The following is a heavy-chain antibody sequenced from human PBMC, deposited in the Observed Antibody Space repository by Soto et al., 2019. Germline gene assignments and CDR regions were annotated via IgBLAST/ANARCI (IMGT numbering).Heavy chain of an antibody. CDR1: GDSITSYF. CDR2: VYYTGGT. Sequence: SETLSLTCSVSGDSITSYFWSWIRQPPGKGLEYIGYVYYTGGTNYNPSLKSRVTISVDTSKNQFSLKLRSVAAADTAVYYCARDRRGGYHLDYWGRGTLVTVSS. J-gene: IGHJ4*02. D-gene: IGHD5-12*01. CDR3: ARDRRGGYHLDY. V-gene: IGHV4-59*01.